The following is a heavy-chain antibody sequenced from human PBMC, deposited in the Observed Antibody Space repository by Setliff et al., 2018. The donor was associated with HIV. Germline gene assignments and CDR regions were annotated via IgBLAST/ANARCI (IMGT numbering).Heavy chain of an antibody. CDR3: ARRGHEVYGYYYYYYYMDV. CDR2: ISAYNGDT. J-gene: IGHJ6*03. V-gene: IGHV1-18*01. CDR1: GYTFTSYG. Sequence: DASVKVSCKASGYTFTSYGISWVRQAPGQGLEWMGWISAYNGDTNYAQKLQGRVTMTTDTSTSTAYMELRSLRSDDTAVYYCARRGHEVYGYYYYYYYMDVWGKGTTGTVSS. D-gene: IGHD2-8*01.